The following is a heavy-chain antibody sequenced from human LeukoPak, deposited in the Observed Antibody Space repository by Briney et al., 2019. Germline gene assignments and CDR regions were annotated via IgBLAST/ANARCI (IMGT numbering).Heavy chain of an antibody. Sequence: AGGSLRLSCAASGFRFEDFAMHWVRHTPGKGLEWVSGITWHSGSIGYADSVKGRFTISRDNAKNSLFLQMKSLRVDDTALYYCAKVAGSRGWYFDLWGRGTLVTVSS. CDR2: ITWHSGSI. J-gene: IGHJ2*01. V-gene: IGHV3-9*01. CDR1: GFRFEDFA. CDR3: AKVAGSRGWYFDL.